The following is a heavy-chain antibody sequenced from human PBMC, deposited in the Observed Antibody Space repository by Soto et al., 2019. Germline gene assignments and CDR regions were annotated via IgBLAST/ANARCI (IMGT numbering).Heavy chain of an antibody. CDR1: GFPFSSSW. D-gene: IGHD1-7*01. CDR3: APAELS. V-gene: IGHV3-74*01. Sequence: VQVVESGGGLVQPGGSLRLSCAASGFPFSSSWMHWVRQSPGKGLEWVALINRDGTNTNYADSVKGRFTISRDNAKNTLYLQMNSLRAEDTGVYYCAPAELSWGQGTLVTVSS. CDR2: INRDGTNT. J-gene: IGHJ5*02.